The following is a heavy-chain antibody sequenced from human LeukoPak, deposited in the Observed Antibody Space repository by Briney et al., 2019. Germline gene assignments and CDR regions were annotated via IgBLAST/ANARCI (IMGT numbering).Heavy chain of an antibody. CDR3: ARGRITMVRGVIKSGYFDY. CDR2: ISSSGSTI. J-gene: IGHJ4*02. CDR1: GFTFSSYE. Sequence: GGSLRLSCAASGFTFSSYEMNWVRQAPGKGLEWVSYISSSGSTIYYADSVKGRFTISRDNAKNSLYLQMNSLRAEDTAVYYCARGRITMVRGVIKSGYFDYWGQGTLVTVSS. V-gene: IGHV3-48*03. D-gene: IGHD3-10*01.